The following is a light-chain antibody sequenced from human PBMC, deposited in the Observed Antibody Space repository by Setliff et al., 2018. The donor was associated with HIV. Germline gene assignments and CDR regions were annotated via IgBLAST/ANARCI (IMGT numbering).Light chain of an antibody. CDR1: QSIIIY. V-gene: IGKV1-39*01. Sequence: DIQMTQSPSSLSASVGDRVTITCRASQSIIIYLNWYQQKPGRAPKLLIYSASNLQSGVPSRFSGRGSGTDFTLTINSLQPEDFATYYCQQGYSTLAWTFGQGTKVDIK. J-gene: IGKJ1*01. CDR2: SAS. CDR3: QQGYSTLAWT.